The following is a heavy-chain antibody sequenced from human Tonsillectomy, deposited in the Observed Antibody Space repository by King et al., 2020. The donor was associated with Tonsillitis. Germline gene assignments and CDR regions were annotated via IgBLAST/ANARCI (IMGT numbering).Heavy chain of an antibody. D-gene: IGHD3-22*01. J-gene: IGHJ3*01. CDR1: DFTFSEYW. CDR2: IKGDGSVK. CDR3: VRDMNYRDRSTYYDVLDV. V-gene: IGHV3-7*01. Sequence: VQLVESGGGLVQPGGSLRLSCAASDFTFSEYWMTWIRQAPGEGLEWVANIKGDGSVKYYVDSVEGRFTISRDNGDSSLFLRMNSLRAEDTAIYYCVRDMNYRDRSTYYDVLDVWGPGTMVTVSS.